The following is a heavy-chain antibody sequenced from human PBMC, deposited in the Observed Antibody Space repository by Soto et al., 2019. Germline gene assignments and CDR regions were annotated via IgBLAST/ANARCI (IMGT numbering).Heavy chain of an antibody. Sequence: SETLSLTCAVYGGSFSGYYWSWIRQPPGKGLEWIGEINHSGSTNYNPSLKSRVTISVDTSKNQFSLKLSSVTAADTAVYYCARSSKYCSGGSCYSRDASDIWGQGTMVTVSS. CDR1: GGSFSGYY. CDR2: INHSGST. V-gene: IGHV4-34*01. CDR3: ARSSKYCSGGSCYSRDASDI. J-gene: IGHJ3*02. D-gene: IGHD2-15*01.